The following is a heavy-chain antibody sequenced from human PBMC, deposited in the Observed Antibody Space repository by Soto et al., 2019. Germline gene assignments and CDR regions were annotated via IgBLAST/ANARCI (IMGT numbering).Heavy chain of an antibody. J-gene: IGHJ4*02. CDR2: IKSKTDDGTT. CDR1: GFTFSNAW. CDR3: TTEPHRPRVDY. V-gene: IGHV3-15*01. Sequence: EVQLVECGGGLEKPGGSLRLSCAVSGFTFSNAWMSWVRQAPGKGLEWVGRIKSKTDDGTTDYAAPVKGRFAISRDDSRNTLYLQMSSLKTEDTAVYYCTTEPHRPRVDYWGQGTLVTVSS.